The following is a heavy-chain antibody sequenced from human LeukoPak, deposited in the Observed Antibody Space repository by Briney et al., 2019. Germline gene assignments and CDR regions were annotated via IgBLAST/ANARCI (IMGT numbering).Heavy chain of an antibody. V-gene: IGHV1-46*01. J-gene: IGHJ4*02. Sequence: ASVKVSCKASGYTFTSYGISWVRQAPGQGLEWMGIINPSGGSTNYAQKFQGRLTMTRDTSTSTVYMELSSLRSEDTAVYYCARAGVVVVVAASPYYFDYWGQGTLVTVSS. CDR1: GYTFTSYG. CDR3: ARAGVVVVVAASPYYFDY. CDR2: INPSGGST. D-gene: IGHD2-15*01.